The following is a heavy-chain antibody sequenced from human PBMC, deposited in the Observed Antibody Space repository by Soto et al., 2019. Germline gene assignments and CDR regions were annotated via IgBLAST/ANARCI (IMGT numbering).Heavy chain of an antibody. J-gene: IGHJ6*02. CDR3: AKPLSSRSSGYYYYYYGMDV. Sequence: LSLSCAASGFTFSSYAMIWVRQAPGKGLECVSAISCSGGSTYYADSVKGRFTISRDNSKNTLYLQMNSLRAEDTAVYYCAKPLSSRSSGYYYYYYGMDVWGQGTTVTVSS. CDR2: ISCSGGST. D-gene: IGHD6-6*01. V-gene: IGHV3-23*01. CDR1: GFTFSSYA.